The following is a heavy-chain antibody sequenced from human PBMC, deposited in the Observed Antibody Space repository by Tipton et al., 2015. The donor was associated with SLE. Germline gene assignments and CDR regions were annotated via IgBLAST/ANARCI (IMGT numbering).Heavy chain of an antibody. Sequence: TLSLTCTVSGYSISVDYYWGWIRQPPGKGLEWIGSIYYSGSTYYNPSLKSRVTISVDTSKNQFSLKLSSVTAADTAVYYCARDLILRFLEGLAHYYYGMDVWGQGTTVTVSS. V-gene: IGHV4-38-2*02. D-gene: IGHD3-3*01. J-gene: IGHJ6*02. CDR1: GYSISVDYY. CDR2: IYYSGST. CDR3: ARDLILRFLEGLAHYYYGMDV.